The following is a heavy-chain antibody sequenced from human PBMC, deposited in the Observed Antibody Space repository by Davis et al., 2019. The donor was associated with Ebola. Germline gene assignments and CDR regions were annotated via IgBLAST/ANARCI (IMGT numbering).Heavy chain of an antibody. J-gene: IGHJ4*02. D-gene: IGHD3-10*01. V-gene: IGHV1-69*04. Sequence: AASVKVSCKASGGTFSSYAISWVRQAPGQGLEWMGRIIPILGIANYAQKFQGRVTITADKSTSTAYMELRSLRSDDTAVYYCARGITMVRGVTPFDYWGQGTLVTVSS. CDR1: GGTFSSYA. CDR2: IIPILGIA. CDR3: ARGITMVRGVTPFDY.